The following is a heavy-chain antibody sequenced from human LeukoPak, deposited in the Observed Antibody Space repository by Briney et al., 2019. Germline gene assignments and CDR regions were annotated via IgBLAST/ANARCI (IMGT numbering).Heavy chain of an antibody. CDR2: INHSGRN. J-gene: IGHJ4*02. CDR1: GGSFSGYY. V-gene: IGHV4-34*01. D-gene: IGHD2-15*01. Sequence: SETLSLTCAVYGGSFSGYYWSWIRQPPGKGLEWIGEINHSGRNNYNPSLKSRVTISVDTSKNQFSLKLSSVTAADTAVYYCARGPYDIVVVVAATALRPFDYWGQGTLVTVSS. CDR3: ARGPYDIVVVVAATALRPFDY.